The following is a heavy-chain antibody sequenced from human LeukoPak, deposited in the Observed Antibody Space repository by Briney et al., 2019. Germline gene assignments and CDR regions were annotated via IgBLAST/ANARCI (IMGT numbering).Heavy chain of an antibody. D-gene: IGHD3-10*01. J-gene: IGHJ4*02. CDR3: ARVYGSGSYYQGYFDY. V-gene: IGHV1-69*05. CDR2: IIPIFGTA. Sequence: SVKVSRKASGGIFRSYAISSVREAPGQGLEWVGGIIPIFGTANYAQKLQGRVTMTTDTSASTAYMELSSLRSEDTAVYYCARVYGSGSYYQGYFDYWGQGTLVTVSS. CDR1: GGIFRSYA.